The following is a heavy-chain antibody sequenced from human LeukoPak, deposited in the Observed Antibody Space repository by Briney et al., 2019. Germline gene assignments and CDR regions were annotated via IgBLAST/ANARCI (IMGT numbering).Heavy chain of an antibody. CDR2: IRSKAYGGTA. V-gene: IGHV3-49*04. Sequence: PGGSLRLSCTASGFTFGDYAMSWVRQAPGKGLEWVGFIRSKAYGGTAEFAASAKGRFTISRDDSKSIAFLQMNSLKTEDTAVYYCGRVGGSYTIDYWGQGTLVTVPS. CDR1: GFTFGDYA. CDR3: GRVGGSYTIDY. J-gene: IGHJ4*02. D-gene: IGHD1-26*01.